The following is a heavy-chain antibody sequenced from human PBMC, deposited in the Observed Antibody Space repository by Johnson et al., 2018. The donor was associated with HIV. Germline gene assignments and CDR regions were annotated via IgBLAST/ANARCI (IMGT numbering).Heavy chain of an antibody. CDR1: GFTFSDYS. Sequence: QVQLVESGGGLVKPGGSLRVSCAASGFTFSDYSMSWIRQAPGKGLEWVSYIRSSGSTIYYADSVKGRFTISRDNSKNTLYLQMNSLRAEDTAVYYCAASVYYYDSSGYFAFDIWGQGTMVTVSS. CDR2: IRSSGSTI. V-gene: IGHV3-11*04. J-gene: IGHJ3*02. CDR3: AASVYYYDSSGYFAFDI. D-gene: IGHD3-22*01.